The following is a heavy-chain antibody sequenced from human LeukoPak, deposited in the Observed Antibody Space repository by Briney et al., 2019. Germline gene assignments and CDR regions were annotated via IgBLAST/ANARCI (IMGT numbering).Heavy chain of an antibody. D-gene: IGHD6-13*01. CDR1: GYTFTSYG. J-gene: IGHJ5*02. CDR3: ARSPYPGIAAAGTFDP. V-gene: IGHV1-18*01. Sequence: ASVKVSCKASGYTFTSYGISWVRQAPGQGLEWMGWISAYNGNTNYAQKLQGRATMTTDTSTSTAYMELRSLRSDDTAVYYCARSPYPGIAAAGTFDPWGQGTLVTVSS. CDR2: ISAYNGNT.